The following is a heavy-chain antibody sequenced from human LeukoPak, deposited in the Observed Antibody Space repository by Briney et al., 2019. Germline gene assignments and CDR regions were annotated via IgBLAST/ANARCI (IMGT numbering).Heavy chain of an antibody. V-gene: IGHV4-39*07. Sequence: SETLSLTCTVSGASISGSIYYWGWIRQPPGRGREWVGSIYYSGYSGTTYYTPSLKSRVTVSVDTSKNHFSLNLNSVTAADTAVYYCARDSGSSWPDDAFDIWGQGTMVTVSS. J-gene: IGHJ3*02. CDR1: GASISGSIYY. D-gene: IGHD6-13*01. CDR3: ARDSGSSWPDDAFDI. CDR2: IYYSGYSGTT.